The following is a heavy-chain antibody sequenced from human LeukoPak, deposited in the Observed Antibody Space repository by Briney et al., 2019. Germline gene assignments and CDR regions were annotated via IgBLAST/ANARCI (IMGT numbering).Heavy chain of an antibody. CDR2: ISGSGGST. J-gene: IGHJ5*02. CDR3: AKHGANYDFWSGYSGFDP. Sequence: GGSLRLSCAASGFTFSSYAMSWVRQAPGKGLEWVSAISGSGGSTYYADSVKGRFTISRDNSKNTLYLQMSSLRAEDTAVYYCAKHGANYDFWSGYSGFDPWGQGTLVTVSS. V-gene: IGHV3-23*01. CDR1: GFTFSSYA. D-gene: IGHD3-3*01.